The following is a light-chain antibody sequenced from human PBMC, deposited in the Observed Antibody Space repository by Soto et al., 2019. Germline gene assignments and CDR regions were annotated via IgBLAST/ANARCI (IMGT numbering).Light chain of an antibody. J-gene: IGKJ4*01. CDR3: QHYGSSPLT. V-gene: IGKV3D-15*01. CDR1: QSVSSN. CDR2: GAS. Sequence: EIVMTQSPATLSVSPGERATLSCRASQSVSSNLAWYQQKPGQAPRLLIYGASTRATGIPARFSGSGSGTEFTLTISSLQSEDFAVYYCQHYGSSPLTFGGGTKVELK.